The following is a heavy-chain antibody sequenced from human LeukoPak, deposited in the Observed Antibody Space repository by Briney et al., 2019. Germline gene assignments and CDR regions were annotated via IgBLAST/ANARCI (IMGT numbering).Heavy chain of an antibody. CDR3: AKDRGSVLTLDY. V-gene: IGHV3-30*18. Sequence: GRSLRPSCAASGLTFSSYGMHCVRHAPGKGLAWVAVISYDGSNKYYADSVKGRFTISRDNSKNTLYLQMNSLRAEDTAVYYCAKDRGSVLTLDYWGQGTLVTVSS. D-gene: IGHD3-16*01. J-gene: IGHJ4*02. CDR1: GLTFSSYG. CDR2: ISYDGSNK.